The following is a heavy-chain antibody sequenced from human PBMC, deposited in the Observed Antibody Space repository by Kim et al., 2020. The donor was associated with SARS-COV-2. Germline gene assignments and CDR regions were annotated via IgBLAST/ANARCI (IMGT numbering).Heavy chain of an antibody. V-gene: IGHV3-11*01. Sequence: SMKGRFTISRDNAKNSLYLQMNSLRAEDTAVYYCARVRWELRRVSYYFDYWGQGTLVTVSS. J-gene: IGHJ4*02. CDR3: ARVRWELRRVSYYFDY. D-gene: IGHD1-26*01.